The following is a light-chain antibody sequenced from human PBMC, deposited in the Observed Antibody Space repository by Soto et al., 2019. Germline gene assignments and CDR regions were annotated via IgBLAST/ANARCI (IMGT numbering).Light chain of an antibody. V-gene: IGLV2-14*03. CDR2: DVS. CDR1: SSDIGSYNY. CDR3: SSYTSSNTYV. J-gene: IGLJ1*01. Sequence: QSALTKPASVSGSPGQWITISCTGTSSDIGSYNYVSWYQHHPGKVPQLMIYDVSNRPSGVSNRFSGSKSGNTASLTISGLQAEDEADYYCSSYTSSNTYVFGTGTKVT.